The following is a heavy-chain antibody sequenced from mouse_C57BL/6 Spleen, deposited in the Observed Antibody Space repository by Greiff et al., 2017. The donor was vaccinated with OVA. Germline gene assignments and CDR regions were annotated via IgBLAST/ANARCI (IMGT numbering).Heavy chain of an antibody. CDR1: GFTFSSYG. J-gene: IGHJ4*01. V-gene: IGHV5-6*01. D-gene: IGHD1-1*01. CDR2: LSSGGSYT. CDR3: ARASITTVVAGAMDY. Sequence: EVQVVESGGALVKPGGSLKLSCAASGFTFSSYGMSWVRQTPDKRLEWVATLSSGGSYTYYPDSVKGRFTISRDNAKNTLYLQMSSLKSEDTAMYYCARASITTVVAGAMDYWGQGTSVTVSS.